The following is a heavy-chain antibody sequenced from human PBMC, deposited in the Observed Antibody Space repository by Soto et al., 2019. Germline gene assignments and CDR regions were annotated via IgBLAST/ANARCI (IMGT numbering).Heavy chain of an antibody. J-gene: IGHJ3*02. CDR2: ISYDGSNK. V-gene: IGHV3-30*18. Sequence: ESVGGVVQPGRSLRLSCAASGFTFSSYGMHWVRQAPGKGLEWVAVISYDGSNKYYADSVKGRFTISRDNSKNTLYLQMNSLRAEDTAVYYCAKDGDGAFAIWGQGTMVTVSS. CDR3: AKDGDGAFAI. CDR1: GFTFSSYG.